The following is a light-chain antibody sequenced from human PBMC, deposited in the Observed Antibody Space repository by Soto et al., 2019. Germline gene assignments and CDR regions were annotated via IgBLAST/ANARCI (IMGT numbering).Light chain of an antibody. CDR2: EVS. V-gene: IGLV2-14*01. J-gene: IGLJ1*01. CDR1: TSDVGAYNY. CDR3: SSKTSSSSPFV. Sequence: QSVLTQPASVSGSPGQSITISCTGSTSDVGAYNYVSWYKHHPGQAPQLMIYEVSNRPSGVSNRFSGSKSGNTASLTISGLQADDEGDYYFSSKTSSSSPFVFGTGTKVNV.